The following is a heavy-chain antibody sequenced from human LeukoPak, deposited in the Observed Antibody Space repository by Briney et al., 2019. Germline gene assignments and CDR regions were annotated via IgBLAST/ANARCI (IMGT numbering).Heavy chain of an antibody. Sequence: GGSLRLSCAASGFTFSSYGMHWVRQAPGKGLEWVSIIYSGGDVYYADSVKGRFTISRDNSKNTVYLQMNSLRAEDTAVYYCARDYDCFWGSYFGYWGQGTLVTVSS. J-gene: IGHJ4*02. CDR2: IYSGGDV. CDR3: ARDYDCFWGSYFGY. D-gene: IGHD3-16*01. CDR1: GFTFSSYG. V-gene: IGHV3-NL1*01.